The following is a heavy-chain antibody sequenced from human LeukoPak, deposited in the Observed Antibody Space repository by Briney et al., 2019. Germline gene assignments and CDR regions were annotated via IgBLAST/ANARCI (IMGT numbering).Heavy chain of an antibody. Sequence: PGGSLRLSCAGSGFAFNVFGMHWLRQAPGKGLEWVALAKADGISKYYADSVQGRFTISRDNSKNTLYLQMNSLRAEDTAIYYCARGDGYLSYFGYWGQGTLVTVSS. V-gene: IGHV3-30*19. J-gene: IGHJ4*02. D-gene: IGHD5-24*01. CDR3: ARGDGYLSYFGY. CDR1: GFAFNVFG. CDR2: AKADGISK.